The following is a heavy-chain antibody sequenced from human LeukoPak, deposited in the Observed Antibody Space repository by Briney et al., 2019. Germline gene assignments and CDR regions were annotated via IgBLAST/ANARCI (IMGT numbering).Heavy chain of an antibody. J-gene: IGHJ4*02. CDR2: IVPVLNTT. V-gene: IGHV1-69*16. D-gene: IGHD1-14*01. CDR3: ATHHYFDMSNYNRNLLIFDF. CDR1: GDTFSSFS. Sequence: SVQVSCKASGDTFSSFSTSWVRQAPGTRLEWMGGIVPVLNTTNYAQKFQGRVTFTRDASTNTAYMELSALRSEDTAVYYCATHHYFDMSNYNRNLLIFDFWGQGTLVAVSS.